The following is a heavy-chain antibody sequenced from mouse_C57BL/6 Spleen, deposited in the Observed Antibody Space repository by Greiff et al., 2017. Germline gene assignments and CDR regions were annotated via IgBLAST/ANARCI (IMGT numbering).Heavy chain of an antibody. J-gene: IGHJ4*01. Sequence: EVQLQQSGPVLVKPGASVKMSCTASGYTFTDYYMNWVKQSHGKSLEWIGVINPYNGGTSYNQKFKGKATLTVDKSSSTAYMELNSLTSEDSAVYYCARSHYYGSSYNAMDYWGQGTSVTVSS. CDR3: ARSHYYGSSYNAMDY. CDR1: GYTFTDYY. CDR2: INPYNGGT. D-gene: IGHD1-1*01. V-gene: IGHV1-19*01.